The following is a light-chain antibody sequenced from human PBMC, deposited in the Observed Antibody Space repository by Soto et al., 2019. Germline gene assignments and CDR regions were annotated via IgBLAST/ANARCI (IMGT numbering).Light chain of an antibody. CDR1: NSDVGGYNY. J-gene: IGLJ2*01. CDR3: SSYTTSSTVV. Sequence: QPVLTQPASVSGSPGQSITISCTGTNSDVGGYNYVSWYQHHPGKAPKLMIYDVSNRPSGVSNRFSGSKSGNTASLTISGLQTEDEADYYCSSYTTSSTVVFGGGTKLTVL. V-gene: IGLV2-14*03. CDR2: DVS.